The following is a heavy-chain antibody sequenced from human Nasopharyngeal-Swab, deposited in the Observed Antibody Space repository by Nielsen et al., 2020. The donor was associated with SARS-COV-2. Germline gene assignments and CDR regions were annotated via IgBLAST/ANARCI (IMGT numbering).Heavy chain of an antibody. J-gene: IGHJ3*02. CDR1: GYTFTRKG. Sequence: KVACKTSGYTFTRKGISGVRQAPGQGLEGMGWISGYNGNTNYAQKYQGRLTMTTDTSTSTAYMELRSLRSDDTAVYYCARDLNGSYNDPCGIWGQGTMVTVSS. V-gene: IGHV1-18*01. D-gene: IGHD1-26*01. CDR2: ISGYNGNT. CDR3: ARDLNGSYNDPCGI.